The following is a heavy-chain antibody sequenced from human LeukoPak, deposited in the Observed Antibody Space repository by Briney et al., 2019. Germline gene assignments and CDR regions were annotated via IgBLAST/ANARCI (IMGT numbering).Heavy chain of an antibody. D-gene: IGHD2-21*02. CDR2: ISSGGDRT. J-gene: IGHJ4*02. CDR3: AKVTSDY. V-gene: IGHV3-23*01. Sequence: PGGSLRLSCAASGFSFNTNALSWVRQAPGKGLEWVSSISSGGDRTYYADSLKGRFTISRDNSKNTLSLQMNSLRAEDTALYYCAKVTSDYWGQGTLVSVSS. CDR1: GFSFNTNA.